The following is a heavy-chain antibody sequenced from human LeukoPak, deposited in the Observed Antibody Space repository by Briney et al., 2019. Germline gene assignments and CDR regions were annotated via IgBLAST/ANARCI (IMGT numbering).Heavy chain of an antibody. CDR2: IYHSGST. CDR1: GDSISSDIW. V-gene: IGHV4-4*02. J-gene: IGHJ1*01. D-gene: IGHD6-6*01. CDR3: VRGGAARLHFQN. Sequence: SETLSLTCAVSGDSISSDIWWNWVRQPPGKGLEWIGYIYHSGSTNYNPSLQSRVTISVDTSKNQFSLNLNSVTAADTAVYYCVRGGAARLHFQNWGQGTLVTVSS.